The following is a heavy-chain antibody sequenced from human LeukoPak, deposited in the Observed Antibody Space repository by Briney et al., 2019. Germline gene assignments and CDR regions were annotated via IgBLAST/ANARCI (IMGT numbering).Heavy chain of an antibody. Sequence: KPSETLSLTCTVSGGSISSYYWSWIRQPAGKGLEWIGRIYTSGSTNYNPSLKSRVTMSVDTSKTQFSLKLSSVTAADTAVYYCARERYYYDSSGYHSDAFDIWGQGTMVTVSS. V-gene: IGHV4-4*07. CDR2: IYTSGST. CDR3: ARERYYYDSSGYHSDAFDI. CDR1: GGSISSYY. D-gene: IGHD3-22*01. J-gene: IGHJ3*02.